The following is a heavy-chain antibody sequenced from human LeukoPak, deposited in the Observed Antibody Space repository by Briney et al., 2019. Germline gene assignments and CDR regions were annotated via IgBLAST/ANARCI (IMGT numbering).Heavy chain of an antibody. D-gene: IGHD3-22*01. CDR1: GYTFTSYY. J-gene: IGHJ4*02. V-gene: IGHV1-46*01. Sequence: ASVKVSCKASGYTFTSYYMHWVRQAPGQGLEWMGIINPSGGSTSYAQKFQGRVTMTRDTSTSTVYMELSSLRSEDTAVYYCASPLLYYYDSSAPDVWGQGTLVTVSS. CDR2: INPSGGST. CDR3: ASPLLYYYDSSAPDV.